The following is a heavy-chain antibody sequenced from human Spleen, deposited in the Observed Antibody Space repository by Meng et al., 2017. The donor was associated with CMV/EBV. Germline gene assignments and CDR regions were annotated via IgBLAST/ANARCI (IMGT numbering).Heavy chain of an antibody. CDR1: GGSVSSNNYY. V-gene: IGHV4-61*01. Sequence: SETLSLTCTGSGGSVSSNNYYWSWIRQPPGKGLEWIGYIYYGGSTNYNPSLKSRVTISVDTSKNQLSLKLTSVTAADTAVYYCARAHIYSVYDTGRAFDIRGQGTMVTVSS. CDR2: IYYGGST. CDR3: ARAHIYSVYDTGRAFDI. D-gene: IGHD5/OR15-5a*01. J-gene: IGHJ3*02.